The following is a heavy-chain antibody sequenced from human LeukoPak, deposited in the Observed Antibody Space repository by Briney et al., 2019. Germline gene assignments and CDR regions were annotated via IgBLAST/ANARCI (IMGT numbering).Heavy chain of an antibody. V-gene: IGHV1-46*01. J-gene: IGHJ4*02. CDR3: ARGLGDSSGYYYYFDY. CDR1: GYTFTSYY. D-gene: IGHD3-22*01. Sequence: ASVKVSCKASGYTFTSYYMHWVRQAPGQGLEWMGIINPSGGSTSYAQKLQGRVTMTRDTSTSTVYMELSSLRSEDTAVYYCARGLGDSSGYYYYFDYWGQGTLVTVSS. CDR2: INPSGGST.